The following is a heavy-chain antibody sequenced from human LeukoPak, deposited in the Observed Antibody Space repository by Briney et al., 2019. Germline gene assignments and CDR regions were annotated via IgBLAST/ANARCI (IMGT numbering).Heavy chain of an antibody. J-gene: IGHJ6*02. Sequence: PSETLSLTCTVSGGSITSYHWSWIRQPPGKGLEWIGYIYYSGSTYYNPSLKSRVTISVDTSKNQFSLKLSSVTAADTAVYYCARDQGHYYGSGSYYPPSYYYYGMDVWGQGTTVTVSS. V-gene: IGHV4-59*12. D-gene: IGHD3-10*01. CDR2: IYYSGST. CDR3: ARDQGHYYGSGSYYPPSYYYYGMDV. CDR1: GGSITSYH.